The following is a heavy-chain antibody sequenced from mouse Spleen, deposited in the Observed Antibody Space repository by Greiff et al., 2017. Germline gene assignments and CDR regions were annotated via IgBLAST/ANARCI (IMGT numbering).Heavy chain of an antibody. V-gene: IGHV1-64*01. D-gene: IGHD1-1*02. CDR1: GYTFTSYW. Sequence: QVQLQQPGAELVKPGASVKLSCKASGYTFTSYWMHWVKQRPGQGLEWIGMIHPNSGSTNYNEKFKSKATLTVDKSSSTAYMQLSSLTSEDSAVYYCARVGSYWYFDVWGAGTTVTVSS. CDR3: ARVGSYWYFDV. J-gene: IGHJ1*01. CDR2: IHPNSGST.